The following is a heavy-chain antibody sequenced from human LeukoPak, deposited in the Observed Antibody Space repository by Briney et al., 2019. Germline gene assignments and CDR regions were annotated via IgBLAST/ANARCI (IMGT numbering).Heavy chain of an antibody. J-gene: IGHJ4*02. CDR2: IYYSGST. V-gene: IGHV4-39*01. CDR1: GGSISSSSYY. Sequence: SETLSLTCTVSGGSISSSSYYWGWIRQPPGKGLEWIGSIYYSGSTYYNPSLKSRVTISVDTSKNQFSLKLSSVTAADTAVYYCARHGLSSGWYGFDYWGRGTLVTVSS. CDR3: ARHGLSSGWYGFDY. D-gene: IGHD6-19*01.